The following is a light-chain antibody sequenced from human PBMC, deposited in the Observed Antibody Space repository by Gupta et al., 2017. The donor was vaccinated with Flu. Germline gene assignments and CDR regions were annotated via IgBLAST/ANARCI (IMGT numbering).Light chain of an antibody. CDR1: QSISSY. CDR3: QQSYSTNT. CDR2: AAS. Sequence: DIQMTQSPSSLSASVGDRVTITCRASQSISSYLNWYQQKPGKAPKLLIYAASSLQSGVPSRFSGSGSGTDFTLTSSRRQPEDFATYYWQQSYSTNTFGHGTKVDIK. J-gene: IGKJ3*01. V-gene: IGKV1-39*01.